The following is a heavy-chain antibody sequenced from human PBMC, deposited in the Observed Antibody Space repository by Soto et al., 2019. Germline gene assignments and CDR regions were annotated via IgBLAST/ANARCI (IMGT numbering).Heavy chain of an antibody. J-gene: IGHJ3*02. Sequence: GGSLRLSCAASGFTFDDYAMHWVRQAPGKGLEWVSGISWNSGSIGYADSVKGRFTISRDNAKNSLYLQMNSLRAEDTALYYCAKDTTVAGTGAFDIWGQGTMVTVSS. CDR3: AKDTTVAGTGAFDI. CDR2: ISWNSGSI. CDR1: GFTFDDYA. D-gene: IGHD6-19*01. V-gene: IGHV3-9*01.